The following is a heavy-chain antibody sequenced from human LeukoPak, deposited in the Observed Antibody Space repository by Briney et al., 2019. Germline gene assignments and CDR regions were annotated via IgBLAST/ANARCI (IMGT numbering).Heavy chain of an antibody. J-gene: IGHJ4*02. D-gene: IGHD3-22*01. CDR1: GFTSSSYA. Sequence: GGSLRLSCAASGFTSSSYAMSWLRQAPGKGLEWVSAISGSGGSTYYADSVKGRFTISRDNSKNTLYLQMNSLRAEDTAVYYCAKVLEYTAQDSSGYYSGFDYWGQGTLVTVSS. V-gene: IGHV3-23*01. CDR3: AKVLEYTAQDSSGYYSGFDY. CDR2: ISGSGGST.